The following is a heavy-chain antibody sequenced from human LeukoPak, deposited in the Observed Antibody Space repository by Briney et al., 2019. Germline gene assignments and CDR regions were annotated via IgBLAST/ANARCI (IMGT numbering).Heavy chain of an antibody. CDR3: ACLSYFDSSARDY. D-gene: IGHD3-22*01. CDR1: GGSISSGGYY. Sequence: SETLSLTCTVSGGSISSGGYYWSWIRQPPGKGLEWIGYIYHSGSTYYNPSLKSRVTISVDRSKNQFSLKLSSVTAADTAVYYCACLSYFDSSARDYWGQGTLVTVSS. J-gene: IGHJ4*02. CDR2: IYHSGST. V-gene: IGHV4-30-2*01.